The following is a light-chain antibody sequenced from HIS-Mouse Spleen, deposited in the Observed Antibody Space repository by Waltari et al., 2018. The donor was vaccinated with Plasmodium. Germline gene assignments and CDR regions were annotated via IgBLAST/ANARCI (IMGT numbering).Light chain of an antibody. Sequence: AIWMTQSPSLLSASTGDRVTISCRMSLGISSYLAWDQQKPGKAPQLLIYAASTLQSGVPSRFSGSGSGTDFTLTISCLQSEDFATYYCQQYYSFPLTFGPGTKVDIK. CDR3: QQYYSFPLT. V-gene: IGKV1D-8*02. CDR2: AAS. CDR1: LGISSY. J-gene: IGKJ3*01.